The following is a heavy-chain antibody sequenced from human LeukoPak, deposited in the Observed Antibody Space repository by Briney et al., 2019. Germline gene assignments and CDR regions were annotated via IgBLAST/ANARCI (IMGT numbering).Heavy chain of an antibody. CDR2: IKQDGSGE. V-gene: IGHV3-7*01. D-gene: IGHD2-21*02. CDR1: GFTFSSYA. CDR3: ARDPRHIVVVTARDAFDI. J-gene: IGHJ3*02. Sequence: GGSLRLSCAASGFTFSSYAMSWVRQAPGKGLEWVASIKQDGSGEHYVDSVKGRFTISRDNAKNSLYLQMNSLRAEDTAVYYCARDPRHIVVVTARDAFDIWGQGTMVTVSS.